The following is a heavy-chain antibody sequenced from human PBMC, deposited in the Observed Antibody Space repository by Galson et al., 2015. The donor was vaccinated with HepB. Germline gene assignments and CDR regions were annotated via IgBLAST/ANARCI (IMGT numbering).Heavy chain of an antibody. CDR3: VRGRDPYKTGY. CDR2: IYYSDTA. V-gene: IGHV4-30-4*08. CDR1: GDSITSAGSH. J-gene: IGHJ4*02. Sequence: TLSLTCDVSGDSITSAGSHWSWIRQPPGKGLEWIGCIYYSDTADYNPSLRGRTTVSLDTSRNLFSLILTSVTAADTAVYYCVRGRDPYKTGYWGQGTLVTVSS. D-gene: IGHD5-24*01.